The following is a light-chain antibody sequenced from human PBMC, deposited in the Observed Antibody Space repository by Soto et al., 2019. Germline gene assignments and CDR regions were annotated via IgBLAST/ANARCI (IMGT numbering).Light chain of an antibody. CDR2: DAS. CDR3: QQFNSYPRT. J-gene: IGKJ3*01. Sequence: AIQLTQSPSSLSASVGDRVTITCRASQGISSALAWYQQKPGQAPKLLIYDASSLESGVPSRFSGSGSGTAFTLTISSLQPEDFATYYCQQFNSYPRTCGPGTKVDIK. V-gene: IGKV1-13*02. CDR1: QGISSA.